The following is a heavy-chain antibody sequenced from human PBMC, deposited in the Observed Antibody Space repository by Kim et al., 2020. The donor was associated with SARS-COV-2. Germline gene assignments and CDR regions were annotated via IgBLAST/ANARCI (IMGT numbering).Heavy chain of an antibody. Sequence: SETLSLTCTVSGGSISSSSYYWGWIRQPPGKGLEWIGSIYYSGSTYYNPSLKSRVTISVDTSKNQFSLKLSSVTAADTAVYYCARDSSVAAAGDWFDPWGQGTLVTVSS. V-gene: IGHV4-39*07. CDR1: GGSISSSSYY. CDR2: IYYSGST. J-gene: IGHJ5*02. CDR3: ARDSSVAAAGDWFDP. D-gene: IGHD6-13*01.